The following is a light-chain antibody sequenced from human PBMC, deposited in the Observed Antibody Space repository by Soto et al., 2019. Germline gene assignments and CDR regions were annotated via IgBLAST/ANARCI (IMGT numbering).Light chain of an antibody. CDR2: ENN. Sequence: NFMLTQPHSVSESPGKTLSISCTRSSGSIANNYVQWYQQRPGSAPTTVIYENNQRHSGVPDRFSGSTDGSSNSASLTISGLQTEDEADYYCQSYDSDFVVIGGVTKLTVL. V-gene: IGLV6-57*04. CDR1: SGSIANNY. CDR3: QSYDSDFVV. J-gene: IGLJ2*01.